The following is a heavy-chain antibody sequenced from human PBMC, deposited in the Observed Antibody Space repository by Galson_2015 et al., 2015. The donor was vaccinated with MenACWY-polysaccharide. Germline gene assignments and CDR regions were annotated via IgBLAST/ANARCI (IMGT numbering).Heavy chain of an antibody. CDR2: IKQDGSET. J-gene: IGHJ2*01. V-gene: IGHV3-7*01. Sequence: EWVAIIKQDGSETYYVDSVKGRFSISRDNAKNSLYLQMNSLRSEDTAVYYCARDPLDSSGYTRGSVFDLWGRGTLVTVSS. D-gene: IGHD3-22*01. CDR3: ARDPLDSSGYTRGSVFDL.